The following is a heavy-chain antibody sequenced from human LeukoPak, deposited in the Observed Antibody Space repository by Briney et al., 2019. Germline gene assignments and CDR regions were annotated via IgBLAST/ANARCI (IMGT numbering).Heavy chain of an antibody. CDR3: AKDKNWNVCDY. CDR2: INQDGSVK. CDR1: GFTVSSNY. V-gene: IGHV3-7*01. Sequence: GSLRLSCAASGFTVSSNYMSWVRQAPVKGLEWVAHINQDGSVKNYVDSVKGRFTISRDNANNFLYLQMNSLRAEDTAVYYCAKDKNWNVCDYWGRGTLVTVSS. J-gene: IGHJ4*02. D-gene: IGHD1-1*01.